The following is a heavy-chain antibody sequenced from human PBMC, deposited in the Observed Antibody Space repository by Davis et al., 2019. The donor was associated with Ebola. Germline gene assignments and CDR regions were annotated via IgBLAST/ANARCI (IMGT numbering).Heavy chain of an antibody. J-gene: IGHJ4*02. CDR2: IKQDGSEK. Sequence: GESLKISCAASGFTFSGYWMTWVRQAPGKGLEWVANIKQDGSEKQYVDSVKGRFTISRDNAKNSLYLQMNSLRAEDTALYYCAKAAAAGTGVFDYWGQGTLVTVSS. D-gene: IGHD6-13*01. V-gene: IGHV3-7*03. CDR1: GFTFSGYW. CDR3: AKAAAAGTGVFDY.